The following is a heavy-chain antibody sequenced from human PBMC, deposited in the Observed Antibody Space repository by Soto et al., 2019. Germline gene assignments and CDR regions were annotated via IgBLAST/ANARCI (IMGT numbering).Heavy chain of an antibody. D-gene: IGHD1-1*01. Sequence: PGGSLRLSCAASGFTFSSYEMHWVRQAPGKGLEWISYISSTGSGTHYADSVKGRFAISRDNARNSLSLQMNSLRAEDTAIYYCVRDLHEPFPADVLQVANWGQGTQVIVSS. CDR1: GFTFSSYE. V-gene: IGHV3-48*03. CDR2: ISSTGSGT. J-gene: IGHJ4*02. CDR3: VRDLHEPFPADVLQVAN.